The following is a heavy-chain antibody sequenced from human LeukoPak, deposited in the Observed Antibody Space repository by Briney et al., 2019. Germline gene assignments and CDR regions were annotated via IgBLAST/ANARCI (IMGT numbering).Heavy chain of an antibody. CDR3: ARAGSSGWYGAFDI. D-gene: IGHD6-19*01. J-gene: IGHJ3*02. V-gene: IGHV4-4*07. CDR2: IYTSGST. Sequence: SETLSLTCTVSGGSISSYYWSWIRQPAGKGLEWIGRIYTSGSTNYNPSLKSRVTMSVDTSKNQFSLKLSSVTAADTAVYYCARAGSSGWYGAFDIWGQGTMVTVSS. CDR1: GGSISSYY.